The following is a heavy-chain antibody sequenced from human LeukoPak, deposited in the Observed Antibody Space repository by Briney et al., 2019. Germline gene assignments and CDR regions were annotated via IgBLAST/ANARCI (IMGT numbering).Heavy chain of an antibody. V-gene: IGHV3-74*01. CDR1: GFTFSSYW. CDR3: TRDHGLDV. Sequence: GGSLRLSCAASGFTFSSYWMSWVRQAPGKGLMWVSQINSDGSATSCADPVKGRCTISRDNAKDMLYLEMNSLRVEDTAVYFCTRDHGLDVWGQGTTVTVSS. CDR2: INSDGSAT. J-gene: IGHJ6*02.